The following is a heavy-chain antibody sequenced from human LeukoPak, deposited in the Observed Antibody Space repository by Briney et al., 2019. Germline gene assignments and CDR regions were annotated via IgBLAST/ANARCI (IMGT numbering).Heavy chain of an antibody. V-gene: IGHV4-59*08. CDR2: IYYSGST. D-gene: IGHD2-2*01. Sequence: SETLSLTCTVSGGSISSYYWSWIRQPPGKGLGWIGYIYYSGSTNYNPSLKSRVTISVDTSRNQTSLKLSSVTAADTAVYYCAITPKYCSSTSCEGSSFDYWGQGTLVTVSS. CDR3: AITPKYCSSTSCEGSSFDY. J-gene: IGHJ4*02. CDR1: GGSISSYY.